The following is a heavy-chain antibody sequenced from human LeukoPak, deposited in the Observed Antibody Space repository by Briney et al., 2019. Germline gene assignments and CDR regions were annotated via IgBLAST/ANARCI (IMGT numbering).Heavy chain of an antibody. CDR2: ISYDGSNK. CDR1: GLTFSSYA. V-gene: IGHV3-30-3*01. J-gene: IGHJ4*02. Sequence: GGSLRLSCAASGLTFSSYAMHWVRQAPGKGLEWVAVISYDGSNKYYADSVKGRFTISRDNSKNTLYLQMNSLRAEDTAVYYCARGHSYGDYWGQGTLVTVSS. CDR3: ARGHSYGDY. D-gene: IGHD5-18*01.